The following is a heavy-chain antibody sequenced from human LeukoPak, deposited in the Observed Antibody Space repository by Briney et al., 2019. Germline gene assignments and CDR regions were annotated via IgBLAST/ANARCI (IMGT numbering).Heavy chain of an antibody. Sequence: VRSLRLSCAGSEITLSNYGMSWVRQAPGKGLEWVATIGNTETFYADSVTGRFTISRDNSKNTVNLQMNRLRVEDTAIYYCAKDWIQFNRVFDCFDSWAQGTLVTVSS. D-gene: IGHD5-18*01. V-gene: IGHV3-23*01. J-gene: IGHJ4*02. CDR2: IGNTET. CDR1: EITLSNYG. CDR3: AKDWIQFNRVFDCFDS.